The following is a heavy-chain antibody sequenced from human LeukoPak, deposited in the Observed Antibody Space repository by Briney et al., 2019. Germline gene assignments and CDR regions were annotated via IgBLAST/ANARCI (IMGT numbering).Heavy chain of an antibody. J-gene: IGHJ4*02. V-gene: IGHV3-30*02. D-gene: IGHD3-10*01. CDR1: GFTFSSYG. CDR2: IRYDGSNK. Sequence: GGSLRLSCAASGFTFSSYGMHWVRQAPGKGLEWVAFIRYDGSNKYYADSVKGRFTISRDNSKNTLYPQMNSLRAEDTAVYYCAKDRIWFGELLSLDYWGQETLVTVSS. CDR3: AKDRIWFGELLSLDY.